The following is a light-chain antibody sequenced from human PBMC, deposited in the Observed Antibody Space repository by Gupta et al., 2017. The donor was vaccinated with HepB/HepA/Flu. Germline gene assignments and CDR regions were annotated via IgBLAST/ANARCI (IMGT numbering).Light chain of an antibody. V-gene: IGLV3-9*01. Sequence: SYELTKPLSVCVALGRTARITCGGNNMGSKNVHWKQQKPGQDPVLVIYRDSNRPSEIPERFSGSNSGNTATLTISRAQAGDEADYYCQVWDITTAHVVFGGGTNLTVL. CDR3: QVWDITTAHVV. CDR2: RDS. J-gene: IGLJ2*01. CDR1: NMGSKN.